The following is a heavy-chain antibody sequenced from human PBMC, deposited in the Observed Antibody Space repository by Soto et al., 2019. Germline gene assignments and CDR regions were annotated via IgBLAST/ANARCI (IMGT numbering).Heavy chain of an antibody. J-gene: IGHJ3*01. CDR1: GDSISSYF. Sequence: SETLSLTGTVSGDSISSYFWTWIRQPPGKALEWIGYMFHSGRTNYNPSLTSRVTMSADTSNNQFSLTLTSVTAADTAVYYCAKAVKYYDSTGYDAFAVWGQGIMVTVSS. D-gene: IGHD3-22*01. CDR3: AKAVKYYDSTGYDAFAV. V-gene: IGHV4-59*01. CDR2: MFHSGRT.